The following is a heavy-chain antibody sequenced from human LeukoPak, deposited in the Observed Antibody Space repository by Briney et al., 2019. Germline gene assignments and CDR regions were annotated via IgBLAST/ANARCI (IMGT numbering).Heavy chain of an antibody. Sequence: PGRSLRLSCAASGFTFSSYGMHWVRQAPGKGLEWVAVIWFDGTNRYCGDSVKGRFTISRDNSKSTLYLQMNSLRAEDTAVYYCARDIYDSSGYHYFDYWGQGTLVTVST. J-gene: IGHJ4*02. CDR3: ARDIYDSSGYHYFDY. V-gene: IGHV3-33*01. CDR2: IWFDGTNR. D-gene: IGHD3-22*01. CDR1: GFTFSSYG.